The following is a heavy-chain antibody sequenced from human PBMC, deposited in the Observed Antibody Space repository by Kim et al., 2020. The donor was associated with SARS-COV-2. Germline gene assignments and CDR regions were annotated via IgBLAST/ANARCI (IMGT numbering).Heavy chain of an antibody. V-gene: IGHV3-30*07. D-gene: IGHD3-22*01. J-gene: IGHJ1*01. Sequence: PDTVKGRLIISRDQSKNTLYLQMNSLRAEDTAVYYCATVVFYYDAGYFKNWGQGTLVIVSS. CDR3: ATVVFYYDAGYFKN.